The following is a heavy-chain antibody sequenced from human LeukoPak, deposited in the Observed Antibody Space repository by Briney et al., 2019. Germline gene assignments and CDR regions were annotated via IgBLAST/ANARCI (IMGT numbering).Heavy chain of an antibody. Sequence: PSETLSLTCTVSGSSISAYYWSWIRQPAGKGLEWIGRIYTSGSTNYNPSLKSRVTMSVDTSKNQFSLNLRSVTAADTAVYYCARSRNTLQWELLTWGQGTLVTVSS. CDR2: IYTSGST. CDR1: GSSISAYY. D-gene: IGHD1-26*01. V-gene: IGHV4-4*07. J-gene: IGHJ5*02. CDR3: ARSRNTLQWELLT.